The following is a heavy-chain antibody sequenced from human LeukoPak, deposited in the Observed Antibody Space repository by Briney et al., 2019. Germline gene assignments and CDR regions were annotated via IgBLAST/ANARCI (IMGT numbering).Heavy chain of an antibody. J-gene: IGHJ3*02. V-gene: IGHV1-58*02. CDR2: IVVGSGNT. Sequence: ASVKVSCKASGFTFTSSAMQWVRQARGQRLEWIGWIVVGSGNTNYAQKFQERVTNTRDMSTSTAYMELSSLKSEDTAVYYCAADGRGRASGSYYINDAFDIWGQGTMVTVSS. D-gene: IGHD3-10*01. CDR3: AADGRGRASGSYYINDAFDI. CDR1: GFTFTSSA.